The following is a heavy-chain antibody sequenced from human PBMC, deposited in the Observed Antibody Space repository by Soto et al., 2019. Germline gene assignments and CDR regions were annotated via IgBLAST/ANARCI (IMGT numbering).Heavy chain of an antibody. Sequence: QLHLVQSGAVVKKPGASVTVSCSASGYPVTAYYMHWVRQAPGRGLELMGGINPATGAAKYTQTFQGRVTMARDTYTSTVFMELSGLTSGDTAAFYWARGGGVGVAGSAAFDMWGQGTLVTVSS. J-gene: IGHJ3*02. CDR1: GYPVTAYY. V-gene: IGHV1-2*02. CDR2: INPATGAA. CDR3: ARGGGVGVAGSAAFDM. D-gene: IGHD3-3*01.